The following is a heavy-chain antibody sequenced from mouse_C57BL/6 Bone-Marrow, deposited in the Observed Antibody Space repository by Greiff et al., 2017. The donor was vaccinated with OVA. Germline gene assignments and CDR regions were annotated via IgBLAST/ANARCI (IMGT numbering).Heavy chain of an antibody. CDR2: ITHSGET. Sequence: VKVVESGPGLVKPSQSLFLTCSITGFPITIGSYWIWIRQSPGKPLEWMGYITHSGETFYNPSLQSPFSITRETSKNQFFLQLNSVTTEDTAMYYCAREPARFYSYAMDYWGQGTSVTVSS. V-gene: IGHV12-3*01. J-gene: IGHJ4*01. D-gene: IGHD1-1*01. CDR3: AREPARFYSYAMDY. CDR1: GFPITIGSY.